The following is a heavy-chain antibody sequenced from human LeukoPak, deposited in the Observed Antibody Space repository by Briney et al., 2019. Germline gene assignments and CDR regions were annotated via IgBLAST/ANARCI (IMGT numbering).Heavy chain of an antibody. Sequence: GESLKISCKASGYRFTSYWIGWVRQMPGKGLECMGIIHPGDSQTRYSPSFQGQVTISADKSIDTAYLQWSSLKASDTAIYYCARPAQAHWGSHSGHFDLWGRGTLVTVSS. CDR2: IHPGDSQT. V-gene: IGHV5-51*01. J-gene: IGHJ2*01. D-gene: IGHD7-27*01. CDR3: ARPAQAHWGSHSGHFDL. CDR1: GYRFTSYW.